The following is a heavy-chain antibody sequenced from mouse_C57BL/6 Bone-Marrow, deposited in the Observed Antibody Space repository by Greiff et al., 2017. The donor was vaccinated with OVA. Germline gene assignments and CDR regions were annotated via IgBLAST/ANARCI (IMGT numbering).Heavy chain of an antibody. CDR1: GFTFSSYA. Sequence: EVQLQESGGGLVKPGGSLQLSCAASGFTFSSYAMSWVRQTPEKRLEWVATISDGGSYTYYPDNVKGRFTISRDNAKNNLYLQMSHLKSEDTAMYYCARDQGDYYAMDYWGQGTSVTVSS. J-gene: IGHJ4*01. CDR3: ARDQGDYYAMDY. V-gene: IGHV5-4*01. CDR2: ISDGGSYT.